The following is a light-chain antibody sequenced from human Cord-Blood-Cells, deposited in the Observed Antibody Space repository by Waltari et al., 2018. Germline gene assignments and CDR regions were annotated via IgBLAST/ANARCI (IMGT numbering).Light chain of an antibody. Sequence: EIVLTQSPGTLSLSPGERATLSCRASQSVSSSYLAWYQQKPGQAPRLLIYGASSRATGIPDRFSGSWSGTDFTLTISRLEPEDFAVYYGQQYGSSPPLTFGGGTKVEIK. CDR2: GAS. CDR1: QSVSSSY. V-gene: IGKV3-20*01. CDR3: QQYGSSPPLT. J-gene: IGKJ4*01.